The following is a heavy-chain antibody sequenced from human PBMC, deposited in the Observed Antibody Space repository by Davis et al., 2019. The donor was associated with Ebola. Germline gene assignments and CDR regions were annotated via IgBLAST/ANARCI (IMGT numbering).Heavy chain of an antibody. J-gene: IGHJ5*01. CDR2: IYYSGST. D-gene: IGHD5-18*01. V-gene: IGHV4-59*01. CDR1: GGSISSYY. CDR3: ARGVGYSYGYGGWFDP. Sequence: SETLSLTCTVSGGSISSYYWSWIRQPPGKGLEWIGYIYYSGSTNYNPSLKSRVTISVDTSKNQFSLKLSSVTAAATAVYYGARGVGYSYGYGGWFDPWGQGTTVTVAS.